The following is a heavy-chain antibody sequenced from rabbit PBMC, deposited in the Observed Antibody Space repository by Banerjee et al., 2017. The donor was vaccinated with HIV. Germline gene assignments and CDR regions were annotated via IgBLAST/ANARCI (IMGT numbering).Heavy chain of an antibody. J-gene: IGHJ3*01. V-gene: IGHV1S43*01. CDR2: IYTSSGST. CDR3: ARGAGIHYADL. D-gene: IGHD4-2*01. CDR1: GFDLSTYYF. Sequence: QSLEESGGDLVKPGASLTLTCTASGFDLSTYYFICWVRQAPGKGLELIACIYTSSGSTWYASWVNGRFTISRSTSLNTVDLRMTSLTAADTATYFCARGAGIHYADLWGQGTLVTVS.